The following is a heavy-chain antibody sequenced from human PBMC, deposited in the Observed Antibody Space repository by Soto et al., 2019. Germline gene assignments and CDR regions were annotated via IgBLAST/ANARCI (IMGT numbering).Heavy chain of an antibody. Sequence: GESLKISCKGSGYNFAGYWIAWVGQMPGKGLELTGIIYPSDSDTRYRPSFQGQVIISADKSISSAYLQWSSLRASDTAMYYCARGGVSTRTFDYWGQGTRVTVSS. CDR3: ARGGVSTRTFDY. J-gene: IGHJ4*02. CDR2: IYPSDSDT. CDR1: GYNFAGYW. D-gene: IGHD3-3*01. V-gene: IGHV5-51*01.